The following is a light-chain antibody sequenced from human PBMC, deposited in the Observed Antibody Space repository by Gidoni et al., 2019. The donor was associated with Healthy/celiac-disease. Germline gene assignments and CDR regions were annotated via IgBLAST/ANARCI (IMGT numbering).Light chain of an antibody. CDR2: GAS. CDR3: QQYGSSLTWT. CDR1: QSVSSSY. V-gene: IGKV3-20*01. J-gene: IGKJ1*01. Sequence: EIVFTQSPGTLSLSPGERATLSCRASQSVSSSYLAWYQQKPGQAPRLLIYGASSRATGIPDRFSGSGSGTDFTLTSSRLEPEDVAVYYCQQYGSSLTWTFXQXTKVXIK.